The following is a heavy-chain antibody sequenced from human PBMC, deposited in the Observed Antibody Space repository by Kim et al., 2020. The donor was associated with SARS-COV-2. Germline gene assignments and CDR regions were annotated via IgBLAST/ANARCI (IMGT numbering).Heavy chain of an antibody. CDR1: GFTFSSYW. CDR3: ARGSFQQGFDP. J-gene: IGHJ5*02. D-gene: IGHD6-13*01. Sequence: GGSLRLSCEASGFTFSSYWMNWVRQGPEKGLVWVSRIKSDGSDTHYADSVKGRFTISRDNAKNTLHLQLNSLGVKDTAIYYCARGSFQQGFDPWGQGTLVTVSS. CDR2: IKSDGSDT. V-gene: IGHV3-74*01.